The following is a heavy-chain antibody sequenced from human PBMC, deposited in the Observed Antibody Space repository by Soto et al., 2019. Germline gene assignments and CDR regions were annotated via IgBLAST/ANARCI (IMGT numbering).Heavy chain of an antibody. CDR1: GFTFSSYW. V-gene: IGHV3-7*01. CDR3: ARDRGDFDWLSYYYYMDV. J-gene: IGHJ6*03. D-gene: IGHD3-9*01. CDR2: IKQDGSEK. Sequence: GGSLRLSCAASGFTFSSYWMSWVRQAPGKGLEWVANIKQDGSEKYYVDSVKGRFTISRDNAKNSLYLQMNSLRAEDTAVYYCARDRGDFDWLSYYYYMDVWGKGTTVTVSS.